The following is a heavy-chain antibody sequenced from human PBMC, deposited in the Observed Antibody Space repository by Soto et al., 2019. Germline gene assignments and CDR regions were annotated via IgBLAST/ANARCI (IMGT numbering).Heavy chain of an antibody. CDR3: ARSFYYDSSGLCDY. V-gene: IGHV1-2*02. Sequence: GASVKVSCKASGYTFTGYYMHCVRQAPGQVLEWMGWINPNSGGTNYAQKFQGRVTMTRDTSISTAYMELSRLRSDDTAVYYCARSFYYDSSGLCDYWGQGTLVTVSS. J-gene: IGHJ4*02. CDR1: GYTFTGYY. D-gene: IGHD3-22*01. CDR2: INPNSGGT.